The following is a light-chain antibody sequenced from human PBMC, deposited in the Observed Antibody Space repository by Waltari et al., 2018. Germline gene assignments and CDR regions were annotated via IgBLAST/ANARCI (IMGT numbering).Light chain of an antibody. Sequence: EIVLTQSPAPLPLSPGESAPFPCRTSQSVTRALAWYQQKPGQAPRLLIYGASNRATGIPDRFSGSGSGTDFSLTISSLEPEDFAVYYCQHYLRLPVTFGQGTKVEVK. CDR2: GAS. CDR1: QSVTRA. CDR3: QHYLRLPVT. V-gene: IGKV3-20*01. J-gene: IGKJ1*01.